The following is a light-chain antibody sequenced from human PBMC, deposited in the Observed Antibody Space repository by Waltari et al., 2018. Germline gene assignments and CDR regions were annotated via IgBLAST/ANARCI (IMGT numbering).Light chain of an antibody. Sequence: VVMTQSPLSLPVPLGQPASISCTSSQILVHNDGKTNLHWFHQGPGQSPRRLIYKVSNRDSGVPDRFSGSGSGTDFTLTISRVEAEDVGVYYCKQATKGPLTFGQGTRVEIK. J-gene: IGKJ1*01. V-gene: IGKV2-30*02. CDR2: KVS. CDR3: KQATKGPLT. CDR1: QILVHNDGKTN.